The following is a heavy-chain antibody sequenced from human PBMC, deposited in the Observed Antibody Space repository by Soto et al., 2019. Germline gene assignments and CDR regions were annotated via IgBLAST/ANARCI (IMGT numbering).Heavy chain of an antibody. CDR3: SKGAGPPWCDP. Sequence: QVQLQESGPGLVKPSETLSLTCTVSGDPINTDYWWSWIRQHAGKGLEWIGRVQAYGTTNYNPSLKGRGPNSLDTSKNQFSLKLRAVTAADTAVYYCSKGAGPPWCDPWGQGTLVTVSS. CDR1: GDPINTDY. V-gene: IGHV4-4*07. CDR2: VQAYGTT. J-gene: IGHJ5*02.